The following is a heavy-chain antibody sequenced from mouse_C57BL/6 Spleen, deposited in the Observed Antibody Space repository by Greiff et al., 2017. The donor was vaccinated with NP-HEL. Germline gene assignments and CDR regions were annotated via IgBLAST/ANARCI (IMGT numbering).Heavy chain of an antibody. CDR1: GYAFSSSW. CDR3: ARSGGSSYDGYFDV. D-gene: IGHD1-1*01. Sequence: VQLQQSGPELVQPGASVKISCKASGYAFSSSWMNWVKQRPGKGLEWIGRIYPGDGDTNYNGKFKGKATLTADKSSSTAYMQLSSLTSEDSVVYVCARSGGSSYDGYFDVWGTGTTVTVSS. V-gene: IGHV1-82*01. J-gene: IGHJ1*03. CDR2: IYPGDGDT.